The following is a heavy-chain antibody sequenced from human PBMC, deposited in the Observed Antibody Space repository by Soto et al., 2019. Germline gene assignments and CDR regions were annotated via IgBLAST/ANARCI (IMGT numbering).Heavy chain of an antibody. CDR3: ARGRVPAAINVYY. D-gene: IGHD2-2*01. CDR1: GGSFSGYY. V-gene: IGHV4-34*01. CDR2: INHSGST. J-gene: IGHJ4*02. Sequence: PSETLSLTCAVYGGSFSGYYWSWIRQPPGKGLEWIGEINHSGSTNYNPSLKSRVTISVDTSKNQFSLKLSSVTAADTAVYYCARGRVPAAINVYYWGQGTLVTVSS.